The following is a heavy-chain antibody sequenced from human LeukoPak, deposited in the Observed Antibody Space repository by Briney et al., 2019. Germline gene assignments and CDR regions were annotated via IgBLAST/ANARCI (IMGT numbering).Heavy chain of an antibody. Sequence: SETLSLTCTVSGGSISSSSYYWGWIRQPPGKGLEWIGYIYYSGSTYYNPSLKSRVTISVDTSKNQFSLKLSSVTAADTAVYYCAREGLLDPKFYYYYMDVWGKGTTVTVSS. V-gene: IGHV4-31*03. CDR2: IYYSGST. CDR3: AREGLLDPKFYYYYMDV. CDR1: GGSISSSSYY. J-gene: IGHJ6*03.